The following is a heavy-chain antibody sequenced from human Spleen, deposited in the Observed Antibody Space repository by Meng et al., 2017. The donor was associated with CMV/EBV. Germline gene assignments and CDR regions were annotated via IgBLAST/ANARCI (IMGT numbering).Heavy chain of an antibody. V-gene: IGHV1-69*04. CDR2: IIPILGIA. Sequence: SVKVSCKASGGTFSSYTISWVRQAPGQGLEWMGRIIPILGIANYAQKFQGRVTITADKSTSTAYMELSSLRSEDTAVYYCAREAHSYSSSSLQPLGYYYYGMDVWGQGTTVTVSS. D-gene: IGHD6-6*01. CDR1: GGTFSSYT. CDR3: AREAHSYSSSSLQPLGYYYYGMDV. J-gene: IGHJ6*02.